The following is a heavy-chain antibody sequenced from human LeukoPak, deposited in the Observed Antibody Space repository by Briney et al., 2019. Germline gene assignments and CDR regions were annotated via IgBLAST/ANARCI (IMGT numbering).Heavy chain of an antibody. Sequence: GGSLRLSCAASGFTFSSYAMSWVRQAPGKGLEWVSSISGSGASIYYADSVKGRFTISRDNSKNTLDLQMNSLRAEDTAVYYCASLSTTVVTPTFDYWGQGTLVTVSS. V-gene: IGHV3-23*01. J-gene: IGHJ4*02. D-gene: IGHD4-23*01. CDR3: ASLSTTVVTPTFDY. CDR2: ISGSGASI. CDR1: GFTFSSYA.